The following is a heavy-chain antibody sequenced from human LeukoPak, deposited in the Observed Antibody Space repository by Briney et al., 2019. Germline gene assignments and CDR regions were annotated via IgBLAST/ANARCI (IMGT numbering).Heavy chain of an antibody. V-gene: IGHV3-9*01. J-gene: IGHJ3*02. Sequence: PGRSLRLSCAASGFTFDDYAMHWVRQAPGKGLEWVSGISWNSGSIGYADSVKGRFTISRDNAKNSLYLQMNSLRAEDTALYYCAKATDFAQQLVLCAFDIWGQGTMVTVSS. D-gene: IGHD6-13*01. CDR3: AKATDFAQQLVLCAFDI. CDR1: GFTFDDYA. CDR2: ISWNSGSI.